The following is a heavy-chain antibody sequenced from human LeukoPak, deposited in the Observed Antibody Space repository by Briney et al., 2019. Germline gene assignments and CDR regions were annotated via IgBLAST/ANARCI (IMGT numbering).Heavy chain of an antibody. J-gene: IGHJ4*02. CDR3: AREAVAGSAHFDY. D-gene: IGHD6-19*01. Sequence: ASVKVSCKASGYTFTSYGISWVRQAPGQGLEWMGWISAYNGNTNYAQKLQGRVTITADESTSTAYMELSSLRSEDTAVYYCAREAVAGSAHFDYWGQGTLVTVSS. CDR2: ISAYNGNT. CDR1: GYTFTSYG. V-gene: IGHV1-18*01.